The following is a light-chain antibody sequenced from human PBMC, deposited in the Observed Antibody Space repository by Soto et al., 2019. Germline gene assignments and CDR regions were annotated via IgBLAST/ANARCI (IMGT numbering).Light chain of an antibody. J-gene: IGLJ1*01. CDR1: STDLHNNNY. Sequence: QSVLTQPASGSGSPGQSITISCTGTSTDLHNNNYVSWYQQHPGRAPKLIIYHVSYRPSGVPNRFSGSKSDSSASLTISGLQAEDEADYYCRSYTPRRNTYVVATGTKVIVL. CDR2: HVS. CDR3: RSYTPRRNTYV. V-gene: IGLV2-14*03.